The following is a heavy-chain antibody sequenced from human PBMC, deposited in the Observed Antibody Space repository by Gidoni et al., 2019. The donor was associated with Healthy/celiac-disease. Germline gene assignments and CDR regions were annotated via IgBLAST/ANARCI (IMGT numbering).Heavy chain of an antibody. J-gene: IGHJ4*02. CDR3: ARDYRIAAAGTGVDY. V-gene: IGHV3-33*01. CDR1: GFTFISYG. Sequence: QVQLVESGGGVVQPGRSLILSCAASGFTFISYGMHWVRQAPGKGLEWVAVIWYDGSNKYYADSVKGRFTISRDNSKNTLYLQMNSLRAEDTAVYYCARDYRIAAAGTGVDYWGQGTLVTVSS. D-gene: IGHD6-13*01. CDR2: IWYDGSNK.